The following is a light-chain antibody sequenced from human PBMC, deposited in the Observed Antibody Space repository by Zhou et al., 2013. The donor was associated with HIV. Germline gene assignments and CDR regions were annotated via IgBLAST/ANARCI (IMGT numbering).Light chain of an antibody. CDR1: LSVTSTY. Sequence: PGERVSLSCRASLSVTSTYVIWYQQNPGQAPRLRIYDASNRATGIPGRFSGSGSGTDFTLSIHSLETEDLAVYYCLQRSNWPRTFGQGTKVEIK. V-gene: IGKV3-11*01. J-gene: IGKJ1*01. CDR2: DAS. CDR3: LQRSNWPRT.